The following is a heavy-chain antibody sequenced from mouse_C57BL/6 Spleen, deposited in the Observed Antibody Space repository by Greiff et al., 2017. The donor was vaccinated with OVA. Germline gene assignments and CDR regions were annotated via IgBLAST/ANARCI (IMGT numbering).Heavy chain of an antibody. Sequence: EVQLQQSGPELVKPGASVKIPCKASGYTFTDYNMDWVKQSHGKSLEWIGDINPNNGGTIYNQKFKGKATLTVDKSSSTAYMELRSLTSDDTSVYYCARITTVVEGAMDYWGQGTSVTVSS. CDR3: ARITTVVEGAMDY. V-gene: IGHV1-18*01. D-gene: IGHD1-1*01. J-gene: IGHJ4*01. CDR1: GYTFTDYN. CDR2: INPNNGGT.